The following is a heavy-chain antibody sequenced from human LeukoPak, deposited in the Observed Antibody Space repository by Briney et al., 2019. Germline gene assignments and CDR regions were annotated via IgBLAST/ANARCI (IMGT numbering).Heavy chain of an antibody. V-gene: IGHV1-2*02. CDR2: INPNSGGT. Sequence: ASVKVSCKASGYTFTGYYMHWVRQAPGQGLEWMGWINPNSGGTNYAQKFQGRVTMTRDTSISTAYMELSRLRSDDTAVYYCARWGLQRYDFWSGYYRLGSFDYWGQGTLVTVSS. CDR1: GYTFTGYY. CDR3: ARWGLQRYDFWSGYYRLGSFDY. J-gene: IGHJ4*02. D-gene: IGHD3-3*01.